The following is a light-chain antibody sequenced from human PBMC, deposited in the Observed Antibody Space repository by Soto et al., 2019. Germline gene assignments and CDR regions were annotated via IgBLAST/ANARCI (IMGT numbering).Light chain of an antibody. CDR1: QAITNN. V-gene: IGKV1-9*01. CDR3: QQVKSYPRT. Sequence: DIHLTQSPSSLSASVGDRVTITCRASQAITNNLAWYQQKPGNPPRLLIYEESTLHSGVPSRFSGRKVGTQLIITIDSLQPEDFETYYCQQVKSYPRTFGGGTKVDIK. CDR2: EES. J-gene: IGKJ4*01.